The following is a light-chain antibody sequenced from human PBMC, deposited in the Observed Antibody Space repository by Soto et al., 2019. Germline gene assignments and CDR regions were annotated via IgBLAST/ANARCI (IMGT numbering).Light chain of an antibody. V-gene: IGKV3-15*01. CDR3: QQYNNWLLIT. Sequence: ENVLTQSPATLSVSPGERATLSCRASQSVSSNLAWYQQKPGQAPRLLIYGASTRATGIPARFSGSGSGTEFTLTISSLQSEDFEVYYCQQYNNWLLITFGQGTRLEIK. CDR1: QSVSSN. CDR2: GAS. J-gene: IGKJ5*01.